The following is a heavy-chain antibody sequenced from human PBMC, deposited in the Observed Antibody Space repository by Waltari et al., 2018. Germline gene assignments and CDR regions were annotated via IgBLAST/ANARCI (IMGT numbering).Heavy chain of an antibody. CDR1: GYTFTGYY. J-gene: IGHJ4*02. V-gene: IGHV1-2*02. Sequence: QVQLVQSGAEVKKPGASVKVSCKASGYTFTGYYVHWVRQAPGQGLEWMGAINPTGWGTTYAQKFQGRVTMTRDTSISTAYMELSRLRSDDTAVYYCARVKVRFLEWSPLDYWGQGTLVTVSS. CDR2: INPTGWGT. D-gene: IGHD3-3*01. CDR3: ARVKVRFLEWSPLDY.